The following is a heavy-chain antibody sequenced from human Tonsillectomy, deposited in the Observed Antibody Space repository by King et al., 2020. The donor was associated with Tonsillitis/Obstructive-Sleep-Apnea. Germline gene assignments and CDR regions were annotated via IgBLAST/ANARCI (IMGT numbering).Heavy chain of an antibody. CDR1: GFTVSSNY. CDR3: AREEGEKGYCSGGSCYSYYYYYMDV. CDR2: IYSGGST. V-gene: IGHV3-53*01. J-gene: IGHJ6*03. D-gene: IGHD2-15*01. Sequence: VQLVESGGGLIQPGGSLRLSCAASGFTVSSNYMSWVRQAPGKGLEWVSVIYSGGSTYYADSVKGRFNISRDNSKNTLYLQMNSLRAEDTAVYYCAREEGEKGYCSGGSCYSYYYYYMDVWGKGTTVTVSS.